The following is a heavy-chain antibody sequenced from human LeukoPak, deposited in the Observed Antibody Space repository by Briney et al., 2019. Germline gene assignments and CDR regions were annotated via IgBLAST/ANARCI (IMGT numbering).Heavy chain of an antibody. D-gene: IGHD6-13*01. CDR1: GGSISSYY. CDR3: ARDRIAAAGYNYYYYYMDV. CDR2: IYYSGST. J-gene: IGHJ6*03. Sequence: SETLSLTCTVSGGSISSYYWSWIRQPPGKGLEWIGYIYYSGSTNYNPSLKSRVTISVDTSKNQFSLKLSSVTATDTAVYYCARDRIAAAGYNYYYYYMDVWGKGTTVTVSS. V-gene: IGHV4-59*01.